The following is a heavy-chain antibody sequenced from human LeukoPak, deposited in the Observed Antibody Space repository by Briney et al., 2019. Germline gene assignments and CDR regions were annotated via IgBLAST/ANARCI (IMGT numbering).Heavy chain of an antibody. CDR3: ARQGAYADY. V-gene: IGHV4-39*01. Sequence: SETLSLTCTVSGGSISSSSYYWGWIRQPPGKGLEWIGSVFYSGSTYYNASRKSRVTISVDTSTHQFSPKLNSVTAADTAVYYCARQGAYADYWGQGTLVTVSS. CDR2: VFYSGST. CDR1: GGSISSSSYY. D-gene: IGHD5-12*01. J-gene: IGHJ4*02.